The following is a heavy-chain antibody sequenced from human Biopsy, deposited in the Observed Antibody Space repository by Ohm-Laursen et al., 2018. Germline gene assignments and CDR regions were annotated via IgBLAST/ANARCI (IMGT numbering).Heavy chain of an antibody. V-gene: IGHV4-4*07. D-gene: IGHD1-26*01. CDR3: ARGTGRYYVYGAFDI. CDR1: GDSINNYY. J-gene: IGHJ3*02. Sequence: SETLSLTCTVSGDSINNYYWSWIRQPAGKGLEWIGRIYTSGSPNYNLSLESRVTMSVDTSKNQFSLSLRSVTAADTAVYYCARGTGRYYVYGAFDIWGQGTVVTVSS. CDR2: IYTSGSP.